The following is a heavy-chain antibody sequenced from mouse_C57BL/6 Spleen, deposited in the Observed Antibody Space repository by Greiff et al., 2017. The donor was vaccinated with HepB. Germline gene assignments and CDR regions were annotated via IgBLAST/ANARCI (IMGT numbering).Heavy chain of an antibody. CDR2: IDPNSGGT. J-gene: IGHJ4*01. CDR1: GYTFTSYW. V-gene: IGHV1-62-3*01. D-gene: IGHD1-1*01. Sequence: QVQLQQPGAELVKPGASVKLSCKASGYTFTSYWMHWVKQRPGRGLEWIGRIDPNSGGTKYNEKFKGKATLTADKSSSTAYMELRSLTSEDSAVYFCAHTTVVAPYAMDYWGQGTSVTVSS. CDR3: AHTTVVAPYAMDY.